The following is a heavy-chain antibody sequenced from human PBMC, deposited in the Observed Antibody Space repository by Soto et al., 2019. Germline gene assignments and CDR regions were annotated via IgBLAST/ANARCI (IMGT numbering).Heavy chain of an antibody. Sequence: PSETLSLTCTVSGGSISSSSYYWGWIRQPPGKGLEWIGSIYHSGSTYYNPSLKSRVTISADTSKNQLSLKLSSVTAADTAVYYCARHGYSSSWVYNWFDPWGQGTLVTVSS. V-gene: IGHV4-39*01. D-gene: IGHD6-13*01. CDR2: IYHSGST. CDR3: ARHGYSSSWVYNWFDP. J-gene: IGHJ5*02. CDR1: GGSISSSSYY.